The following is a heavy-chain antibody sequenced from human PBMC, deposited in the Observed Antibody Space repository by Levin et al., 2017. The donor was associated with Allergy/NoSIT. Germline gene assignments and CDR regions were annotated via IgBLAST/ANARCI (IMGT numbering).Heavy chain of an antibody. Sequence: GGSLRLSCAASGFTFSSYSMNWVRQAPGKGLEWVSYISSSSSTIYYADSVKGRFTISRDNAKNSLYLQMNSLRDEDTAVYYCARDPNYYDSSGSRYGMDGWGQGTTVTVSS. CDR1: GFTFSSYS. CDR3: ARDPNYYDSSGSRYGMDG. J-gene: IGHJ6*02. D-gene: IGHD3-22*01. CDR2: ISSSSSTI. V-gene: IGHV3-48*02.